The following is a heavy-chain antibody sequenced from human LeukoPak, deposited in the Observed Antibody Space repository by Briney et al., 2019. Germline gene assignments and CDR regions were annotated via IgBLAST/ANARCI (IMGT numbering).Heavy chain of an antibody. Sequence: PGESLRLSCAASGFTFSSYGMHWVRQAPGKGLEWVAFIRYDGSNKYYADSVKGRFTISRDNSKNTLYLQMNSLRAEDTAVYYCAKDREWELLYYFDYWGQGTLVTVSS. CDR1: GFTFSSYG. CDR3: AKDREWELLYYFDY. J-gene: IGHJ4*02. D-gene: IGHD1-26*01. CDR2: IRYDGSNK. V-gene: IGHV3-30*02.